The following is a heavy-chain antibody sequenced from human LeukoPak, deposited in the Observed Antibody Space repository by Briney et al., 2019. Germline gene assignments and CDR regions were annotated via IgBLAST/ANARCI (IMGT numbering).Heavy chain of an antibody. V-gene: IGHV1-18*01. CDR1: GYTFTDYG. CDR3: ARDPRHMVTTKYNAFDI. D-gene: IGHD4-17*01. Sequence: ASVKVSCKPSGYTFTDYGFSWVRQAPGQGLEWMGRISPYNGNTRYTQKFQDRVTMTTDTSAGTAYMELRSLRSDDTAVYYCARDPRHMVTTKYNAFDIWGQGTMVTVSS. CDR2: ISPYNGNT. J-gene: IGHJ3*02.